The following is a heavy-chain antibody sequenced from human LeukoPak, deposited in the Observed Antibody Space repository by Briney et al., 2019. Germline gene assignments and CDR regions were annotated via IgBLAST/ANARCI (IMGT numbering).Heavy chain of an antibody. V-gene: IGHV3-23*01. J-gene: IGHJ4*02. CDR2: ISGSGGST. D-gene: IGHD4-17*01. CDR1: GFPFSSYA. Sequence: GGSLRLSCEVSGFPFSSYAMNWVRKAPGKGLEWVSVISGSGGSTFYANSVKGRFTISRDNSKDTLYLQVNSLRAEDTAVYYCATARTLRVTTSFDYWGQGTLVTVSS. CDR3: ATARTLRVTTSFDY.